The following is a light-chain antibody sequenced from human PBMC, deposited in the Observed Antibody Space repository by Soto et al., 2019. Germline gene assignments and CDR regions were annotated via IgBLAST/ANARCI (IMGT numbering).Light chain of an antibody. CDR2: AAS. CDR3: LHDYNYPWT. V-gene: IGKV1-6*01. Sequence: AIQMTQSPSSLSASVGDRVTITCRASQGIRTDFGWYQQKPGKAPKLLIYAASSLQSGVPSRVSGSGSGTDFTLTISSLQTEDFATDDGLHDYNYPWTFGQGTKVEIK. J-gene: IGKJ1*01. CDR1: QGIRTD.